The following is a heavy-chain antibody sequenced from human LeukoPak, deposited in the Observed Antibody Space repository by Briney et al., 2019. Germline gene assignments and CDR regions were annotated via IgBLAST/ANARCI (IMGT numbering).Heavy chain of an antibody. CDR1: GYTFTSYG. D-gene: IGHD2-2*01. V-gene: IGHV1-18*01. J-gene: IGHJ5*02. CDR3: ARDQQGEDIVVVPAAENWFDP. Sequence: ASVKVSCKASGYTFTSYGISWVRQAPGQGLEWMGWISAYNGNTNYAQKLQGRVTVTTDTSTSTAYMELRSLRSDDTAVYYCARDQQGEDIVVVPAAENWFDPWGQGTLVTVSS. CDR2: ISAYNGNT.